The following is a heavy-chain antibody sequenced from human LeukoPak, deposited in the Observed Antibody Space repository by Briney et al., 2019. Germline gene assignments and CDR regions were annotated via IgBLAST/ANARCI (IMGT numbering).Heavy chain of an antibody. J-gene: IGHJ3*02. D-gene: IGHD3-3*01. CDR3: TRDLTQYYDVWSGSHGFDI. CDR1: GGSISSGSYY. Sequence: SETLSLTCTVSGGSISSGSYYWSWIRQPAGKGLEWIGRIYTSGSTNYNPSLKSRVTISVDTSKNQFSLKLTSVTAADTAVYYCTRDLTQYYDVWSGSHGFDIWGQGTMVIVSS. CDR2: IYTSGST. V-gene: IGHV4-61*02.